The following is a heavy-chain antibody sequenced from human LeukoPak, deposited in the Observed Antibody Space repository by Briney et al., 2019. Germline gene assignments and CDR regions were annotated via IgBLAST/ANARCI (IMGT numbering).Heavy chain of an antibody. CDR1: GGSVSSGTYY. V-gene: IGHV4-61*01. D-gene: IGHD3-10*01. J-gene: IGHJ4*02. Sequence: SETLSFTCTVSGGSVSSGTYYWSWIRQPPGKGLEWIGYIYYTGSTNYNPSLKCRLTISVDTSKNQFSLKLSSVTAADTAVYYCARRGGSGRSFDYWGQGTLVTVSS. CDR3: ARRGGSGRSFDY. CDR2: IYYTGST.